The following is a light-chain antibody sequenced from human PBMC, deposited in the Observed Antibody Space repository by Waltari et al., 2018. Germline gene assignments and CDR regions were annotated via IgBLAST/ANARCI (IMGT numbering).Light chain of an antibody. CDR1: SSNTGAGYD. CDR2: GNS. CDR3: QSYDSSLSGSGV. Sequence: QSLLTQPPSVSGAPGQRVTISCTGSSSNTGAGYDVHWSQQLPGTAPKLLIYGNSNRPSGVPDRFSGSKSGTSASLDITGLQPEDEADYYCQSYDSSLSGSGVFGGGTKVTVL. J-gene: IGLJ3*02. V-gene: IGLV1-40*01.